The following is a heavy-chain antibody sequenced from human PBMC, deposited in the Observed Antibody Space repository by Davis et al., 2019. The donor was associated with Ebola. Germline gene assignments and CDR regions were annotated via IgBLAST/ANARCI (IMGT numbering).Heavy chain of an antibody. Sequence: SETLSLTCAVSGGSISSGGYSWSWIRQPPGKGLEWIGYIYHSGSTYYNPSLKSRVTISVDRSKNQFSLKLSSVTAADTAVYYCARGGNLEWLSDNFRYYYYYGMDVWGQGTTVTVSS. CDR1: GGSISSGGYS. CDR3: ARGGNLEWLSDNFRYYYYYGMDV. V-gene: IGHV4-30-2*01. CDR2: IYHSGST. D-gene: IGHD3-3*01. J-gene: IGHJ6*02.